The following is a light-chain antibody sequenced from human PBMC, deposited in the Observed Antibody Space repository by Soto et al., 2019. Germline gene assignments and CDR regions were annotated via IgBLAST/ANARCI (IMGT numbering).Light chain of an antibody. CDR1: QSVSSSY. V-gene: IGKV3-20*01. CDR3: QQYGTT. CDR2: GES. J-gene: IGKJ1*01. Sequence: ENVLKQSPGTLSLSPGERATLSCRASQSVSSSYLAWYQQKTGQAPRLLIYGESSRGTGIPDRFSGSGSGTDFTLTISSLEPEDFAVYDCQQYGTTLGQGTKVEIK.